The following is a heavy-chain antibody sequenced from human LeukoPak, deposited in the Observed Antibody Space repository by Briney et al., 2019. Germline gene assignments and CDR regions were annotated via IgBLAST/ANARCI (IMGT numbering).Heavy chain of an antibody. V-gene: IGHV3-9*01. CDR3: AKEYCGGDCYSGWYFDL. CDR1: GFTFDDYA. D-gene: IGHD2-21*02. Sequence: PGGSLRLSCAASGFTFDDYAMHWVRQAPGKGLEWVSGISYNSDTIAYADSVKGRFTISRDNAKNSLYLQMNSLRAEDTALYYCAKEYCGGDCYSGWYFDLWGRGTLVTVSS. J-gene: IGHJ2*01. CDR2: ISYNSDTI.